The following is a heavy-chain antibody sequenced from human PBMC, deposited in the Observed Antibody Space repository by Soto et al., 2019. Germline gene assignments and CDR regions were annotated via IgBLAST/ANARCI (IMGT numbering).Heavy chain of an antibody. J-gene: IGHJ4*02. CDR1: GFTFSSYW. CDR2: IDSDGRST. Sequence: EVQLVESGGGLVQPGGSLRLSCAASGFTFSSYWMHWVRQSPGKGLVWVSQIDSDGRSTSYADTVKGRFTVSRDNAKHKSFLQMTSVRAEDTAVYYCVRDYDSSGFYSGHWGQGTLVTVSS. D-gene: IGHD3-22*01. CDR3: VRDYDSSGFYSGH. V-gene: IGHV3-74*03.